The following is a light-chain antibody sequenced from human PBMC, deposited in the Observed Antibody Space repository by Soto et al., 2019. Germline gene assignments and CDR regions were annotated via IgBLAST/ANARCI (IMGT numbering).Light chain of an antibody. J-gene: IGLJ1*01. CDR3: SSYAGSSTYV. V-gene: IGLV2-8*01. CDR1: SSDVGGYDY. CDR2: EVI. Sequence: QSALTQPPSASGSPGQSVTISCTGTSSDVGGYDYVSWYQQHPGKAPKLLIYEVIKRPSGVPDRFSGSKSGNTASLTVSGIQAEDEADYYCSSYAGSSTYVLGTGTKLTVL.